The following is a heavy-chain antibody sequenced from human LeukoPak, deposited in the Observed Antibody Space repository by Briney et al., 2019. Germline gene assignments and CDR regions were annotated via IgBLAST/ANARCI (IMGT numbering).Heavy chain of an antibody. D-gene: IGHD5-24*01. Sequence: SETLSLTCTVSGGSISSTNYYWGWIRQPPGKGLEWIGSIYYSGSTYYNPSLKSRVTISVDTSKNQFSLKLNSVTAADTSVYYCARSGIEMTSPHRGFDYWGQGTLVTVSS. CDR1: GGSISSTNYY. V-gene: IGHV4-39*01. J-gene: IGHJ4*02. CDR2: IYYSGST. CDR3: ARSGIEMTSPHRGFDY.